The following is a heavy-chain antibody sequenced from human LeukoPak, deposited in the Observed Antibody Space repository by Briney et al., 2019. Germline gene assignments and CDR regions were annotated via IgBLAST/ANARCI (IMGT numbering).Heavy chain of an antibody. CDR3: ATRYSSSWYRDY. J-gene: IGHJ4*02. CDR2: IYTSGST. V-gene: IGHV4-4*07. D-gene: IGHD6-13*01. CDR1: GGSINIYY. Sequence: SETLSLTCTVSGGSINIYYWSWIRQPAGKGLEWIGRIYTSGSTNYNPSLKSRVTMSVDTSKNQFSLKLSSVTAADTAVYYCATRYSSSWYRDYWGQGTLVTVSS.